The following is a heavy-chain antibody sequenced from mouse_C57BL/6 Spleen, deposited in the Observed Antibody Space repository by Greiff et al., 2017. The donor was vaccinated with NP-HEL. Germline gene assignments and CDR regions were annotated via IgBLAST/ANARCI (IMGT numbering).Heavy chain of an antibody. D-gene: IGHD2-2*01. J-gene: IGHJ4*01. Sequence: QVQLQQPGAELVKPGASVKLSCKASGYTFTSYWMHWVKQRPGQGLEWIGMIHPNSGSTNYNEKFKSKATLTVDKSSSTAYMQLSSLTSEDSAVYYCAYYGNDGGYAMDYWGQGTSVTVSS. CDR3: AYYGNDGGYAMDY. CDR2: IHPNSGST. CDR1: GYTFTSYW. V-gene: IGHV1-64*01.